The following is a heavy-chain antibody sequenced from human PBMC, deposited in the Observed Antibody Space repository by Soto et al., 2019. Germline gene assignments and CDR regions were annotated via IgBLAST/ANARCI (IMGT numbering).Heavy chain of an antibody. J-gene: IGHJ4*02. D-gene: IGHD6-13*01. CDR1: GFTFSSYG. CDR3: AKVLSSSWYWQGGFDY. Sequence: GGSLRLSCAASGFTFSSYGMHWVRQAPGKGLEWVAVISYDGSNKYYADSVKGRFTISRDNSKNTLYLQMNSLRAEDTAVYYCAKVLSSSWYWQGGFDYWGQGTLVTVSS. CDR2: ISYDGSNK. V-gene: IGHV3-30*18.